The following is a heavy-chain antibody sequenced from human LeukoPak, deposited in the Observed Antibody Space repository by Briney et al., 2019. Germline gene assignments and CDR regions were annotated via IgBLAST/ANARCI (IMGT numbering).Heavy chain of an antibody. V-gene: IGHV3-21*01. J-gene: IGHJ3*02. CDR1: GFTFSSYS. Sequence: PGGSLRLSCAASGFTFSSYSMNWVRQAPGKGLEWVAAISTTSGNIYYADSVKGRFTISRDNAKNSLYLQMNSLRAEDTAVYYCARDHLNWHDAFDTWGQGTMVTVSS. D-gene: IGHD1-1*01. CDR3: ARDHLNWHDAFDT. CDR2: ISTTSGNI.